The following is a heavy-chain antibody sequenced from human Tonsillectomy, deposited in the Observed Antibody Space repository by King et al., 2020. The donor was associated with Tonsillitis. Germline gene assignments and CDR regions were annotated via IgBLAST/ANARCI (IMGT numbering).Heavy chain of an antibody. J-gene: IGHJ4*02. V-gene: IGHV1-2*02. Sequence: VQSGAEVKKPGASVKVSCKASGYTFTGYYMHWVRQAPGRGLEWMGWINPNSGGTNYAQKFQGRVTMTWDPSITTAYMELSRVKSDDTAVYYCARGGWGYGDEIYYFDYWGQGTLVTVSS. CDR3: ARGGWGYGDEIYYFDY. CDR2: INPNSGGT. CDR1: GYTFTGYY. D-gene: IGHD4-17*01.